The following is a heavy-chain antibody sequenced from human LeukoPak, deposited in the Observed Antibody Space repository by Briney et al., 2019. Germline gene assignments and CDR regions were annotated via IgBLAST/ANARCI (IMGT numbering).Heavy chain of an antibody. CDR3: ASKGDTYCGGDCYSN. J-gene: IGHJ4*02. V-gene: IGHV1-69*02. CDR1: GGTFSSYT. Sequence: SVKVSCKASGGTFSSYTISWVRQAPGQGLEWMGRIIPILGIANYAQKFQGRVTVTADKSTSTAYMELSSLRSEDTAVYYCASKGDTYCGGDCYSNWGQGTLVTVSS. D-gene: IGHD2-21*01. CDR2: IIPILGIA.